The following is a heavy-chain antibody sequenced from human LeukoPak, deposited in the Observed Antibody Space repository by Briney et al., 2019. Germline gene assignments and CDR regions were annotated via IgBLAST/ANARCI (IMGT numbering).Heavy chain of an antibody. D-gene: IGHD5-18*01. Sequence: ASVNVSCQASGYNFSSYAITWVRQAPGQGLEWMGWSSTYNGNTNYAQKLQGRVTMTTDTSTSTANMELRSLRSDATAVYYCARVSYFGGYTLGYGDYWGQGTLVTVSS. CDR3: ARVSYFGGYTLGYGDY. CDR2: SSTYNGNT. CDR1: GYNFSSYA. V-gene: IGHV1-18*01. J-gene: IGHJ4*02.